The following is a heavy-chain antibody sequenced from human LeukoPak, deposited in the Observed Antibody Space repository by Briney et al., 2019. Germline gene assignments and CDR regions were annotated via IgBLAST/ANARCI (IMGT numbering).Heavy chain of an antibody. Sequence: ASVKVSCKASGYTFTGYYMHWVRQAPGQGLEGMGWINPNSGGTNYAQKFQGRVTMTRDTSISTAYMEVSRLTSDDTAIYYCARDVPGYSSEFDFWGQGTLITVSS. CDR2: INPNSGGT. V-gene: IGHV1-2*02. J-gene: IGHJ4*02. D-gene: IGHD6-19*01. CDR3: ARDVPGYSSEFDF. CDR1: GYTFTGYY.